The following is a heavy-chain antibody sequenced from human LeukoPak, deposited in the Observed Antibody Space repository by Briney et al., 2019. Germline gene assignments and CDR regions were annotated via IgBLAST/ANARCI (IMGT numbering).Heavy chain of an antibody. J-gene: IGHJ4*02. Sequence: SETLSLTCAVSGGSISSGSYYWSWIRQPAGKGLEWIGRIYTSGSANYNPSLKSRVTISIDTSKNQFSLKLSSVTAADTAVYYCARMFRAHYYDSSGVFDYWGQGTLVTVSS. CDR2: IYTSGSA. CDR1: GGSISSGSYY. CDR3: ARMFRAHYYDSSGVFDY. D-gene: IGHD3-22*01. V-gene: IGHV4-61*02.